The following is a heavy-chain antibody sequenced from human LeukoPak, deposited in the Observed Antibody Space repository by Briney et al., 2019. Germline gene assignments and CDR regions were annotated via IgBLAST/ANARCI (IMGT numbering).Heavy chain of an antibody. Sequence: GGSLRLSCAASGFTVSSNYMSWVRQAPGKGLEWVSVIYSGGSTYYADSVKGRFTISRDNSKNTLYLQMNSLRAEDTAAYYCARRRGDGYNFGTIDYWGQGTLVTVSS. D-gene: IGHD5-24*01. CDR3: ARRRGDGYNFGTIDY. V-gene: IGHV3-66*01. CDR2: IYSGGST. CDR1: GFTVSSNY. J-gene: IGHJ4*02.